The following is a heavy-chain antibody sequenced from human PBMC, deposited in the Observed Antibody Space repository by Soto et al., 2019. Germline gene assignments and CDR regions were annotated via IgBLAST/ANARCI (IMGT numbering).Heavy chain of an antibody. D-gene: IGHD6-19*01. CDR1: GGTFSSYA. Sequence: AVRVSCKASGGTFSSYAISWVRQAPGQGLEWMGGIIPIFGTANYAQKFQGRVTITADESTSTAYMELSSLRSEDTAVYYCATFTPGIAVAGTGNNAFDIWGQGTTVTVSS. J-gene: IGHJ3*02. CDR2: IIPIFGTA. CDR3: ATFTPGIAVAGTGNNAFDI. V-gene: IGHV1-69*13.